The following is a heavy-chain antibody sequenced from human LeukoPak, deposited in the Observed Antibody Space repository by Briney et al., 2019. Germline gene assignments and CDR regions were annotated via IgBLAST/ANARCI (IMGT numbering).Heavy chain of an antibody. CDR2: INPSGGST. J-gene: IGHJ6*03. D-gene: IGHD7-27*01. CDR1: GYTFTSYG. Sequence: ASVKVSCKASGYTFTSYGISWVRQAPGQGLEWMGIINPSGGSTTYPQKFQGRVTMTRDTSASTAYMELSSLRSEDMAVYYCARGVPGVYYYYYMDVWGKGTTVTVSS. V-gene: IGHV1-46*01. CDR3: ARGVPGVYYYYYMDV.